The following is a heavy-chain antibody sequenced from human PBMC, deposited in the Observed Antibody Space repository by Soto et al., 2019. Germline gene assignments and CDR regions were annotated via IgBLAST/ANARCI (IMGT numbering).Heavy chain of an antibody. CDR2: INHSGST. Sequence: SETLSLTCAVYGGSFSGYYWSWIRQPPRKGLEWIGEINHSGSTNYNPSLKSRVTISVDTSKNQFSLKLSSVTAADTAVYYCARGSSEYNWFDPWGQGTLVTVSS. CDR3: ARGSSEYNWFDP. J-gene: IGHJ5*02. V-gene: IGHV4-34*01. D-gene: IGHD6-19*01. CDR1: GGSFSGYY.